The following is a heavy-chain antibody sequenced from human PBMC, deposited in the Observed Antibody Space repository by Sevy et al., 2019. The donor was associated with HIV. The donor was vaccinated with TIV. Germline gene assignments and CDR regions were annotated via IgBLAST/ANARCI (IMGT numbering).Heavy chain of an antibody. CDR3: ARGDLMVGGVIKGRRFDP. CDR1: GYTFTSYG. CDR2: ISAYNGNT. Sequence: ASVKVSCKASGYTFTSYGISWVRQAPGQGLEWMGWISAYNGNTNYAQKLQGRVTMTTDTSTSTAYMELRSLRSDDTAVYYCARGDLMVGGVIKGRRFDPWGQGTLVTVSS. D-gene: IGHD3-10*01. V-gene: IGHV1-18*01. J-gene: IGHJ5*02.